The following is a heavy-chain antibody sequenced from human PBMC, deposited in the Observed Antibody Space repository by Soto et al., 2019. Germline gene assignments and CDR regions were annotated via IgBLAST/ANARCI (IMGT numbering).Heavy chain of an antibody. CDR2: INHSGST. Sequence: KTSETLSLTCAVYGGSFSGYYWSWIRQPPGKGLEWIGEINHSGSTNYNPSLKSRVTISVDTSKNQFSLKLSSVTAADTAVYYCRVSGYGKFDYWGQGTLVTVSS. D-gene: IGHD5-12*01. CDR1: GGSFSGYY. J-gene: IGHJ4*02. CDR3: RVSGYGKFDY. V-gene: IGHV4-34*01.